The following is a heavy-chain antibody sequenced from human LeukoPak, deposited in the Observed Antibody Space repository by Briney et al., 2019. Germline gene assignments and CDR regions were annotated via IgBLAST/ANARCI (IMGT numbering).Heavy chain of an antibody. CDR2: INTSGSST. V-gene: IGHV1-46*01. J-gene: IGHJ4*02. D-gene: IGHD5-24*01. CDR1: GYTFTTYY. CDR3: ARGRDGNKSEADY. Sequence: ASVKVSCKASGYTFTTYYMHWVRQAPGQGLEWMGTINTSGSSTIYAQKFQGRVTMTRDTPTSTLYMELSSLRSEDTAVYYCARGRDGNKSEADYWGQGTLVTVSS.